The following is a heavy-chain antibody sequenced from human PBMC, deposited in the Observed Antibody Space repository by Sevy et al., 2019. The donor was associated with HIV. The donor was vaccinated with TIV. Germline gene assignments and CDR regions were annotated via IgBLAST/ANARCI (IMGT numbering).Heavy chain of an antibody. Sequence: ASVKVSCKASGYTFDSYGISWVRQAPGEGLEWMGWIGAYNGNKKSAQKFQDRVTMSTDTSTSTAYLELRSLTKDDTAVYFCAGGLSVVPTKEVWFDPWGQGTLVTVSS. V-gene: IGHV1-18*01. CDR1: GYTFDSYG. J-gene: IGHJ5*02. CDR3: AGGLSVVPTKEVWFDP. D-gene: IGHD5-12*01. CDR2: IGAYNGNK.